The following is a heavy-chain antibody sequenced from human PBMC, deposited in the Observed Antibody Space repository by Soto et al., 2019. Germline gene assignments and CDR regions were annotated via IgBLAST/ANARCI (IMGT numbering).Heavy chain of an antibody. CDR1: GFTFSSYG. CDR2: ISYDGSNK. Sequence: GGSLRLSCAASGFTFSSYGMHWVRQAPGKGLEWVAVISYDGSNKYYADSVKGRFTISRDNSKNTLYLQMNSLRAEDTAVYYCAKDSEGPYYYDSSGPFDYWGQGTLVTVSS. D-gene: IGHD3-22*01. CDR3: AKDSEGPYYYDSSGPFDY. V-gene: IGHV3-30*18. J-gene: IGHJ4*02.